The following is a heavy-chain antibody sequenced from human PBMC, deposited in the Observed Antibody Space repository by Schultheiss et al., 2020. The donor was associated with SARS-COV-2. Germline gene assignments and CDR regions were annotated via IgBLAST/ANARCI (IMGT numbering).Heavy chain of an antibody. CDR1: GGSVSSGSYY. Sequence: SETLSLTCTVSGGSVSSGSYYWSWIRQPPGKGLEWIGYIYYSGSTNYNPSLKSRVTISADTSKNQFSLKLSSVTAADTAVYYCARDHPLKGMDVWGQGTTVTVS. V-gene: IGHV4-61*01. J-gene: IGHJ6*02. CDR3: ARDHPLKGMDV. CDR2: IYYSGST.